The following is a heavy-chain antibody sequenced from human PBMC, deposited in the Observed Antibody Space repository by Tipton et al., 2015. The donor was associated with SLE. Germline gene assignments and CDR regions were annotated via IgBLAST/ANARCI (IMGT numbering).Heavy chain of an antibody. CDR2: IYHSGIT. J-gene: IGHJ4*02. D-gene: IGHD3-3*01. CDR1: GGSIRSYY. Sequence: TLSLTCTVSGGSIRSYYWTWIRQPPGKRLEWIAYIYHSGITNYNPSLQSRVTISVDTSKNQFSLKLSSVTAADTAVYYCARGSRGDFWSGYPYYFDYWGQGTLVTVSS. CDR3: ARGSRGDFWSGYPYYFDY. V-gene: IGHV4-59*01.